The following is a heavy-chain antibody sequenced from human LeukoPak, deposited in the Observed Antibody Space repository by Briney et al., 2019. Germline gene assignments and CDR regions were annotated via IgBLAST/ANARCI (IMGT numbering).Heavy chain of an antibody. CDR1: GGSFSGYY. J-gene: IGHJ4*02. CDR3: ARVGYCSSTSCYTGLDY. V-gene: IGHV4-34*01. Sequence: SETLSLTCAVYGGSFSGYYWSWIRQPPGKGLEWIGEINHSGSTNYNPSLKSRVTISVDTSKNQFSLKLSSVTAADTAVYYCARVGYCSSTSCYTGLDYWGQGTLVTVSS. D-gene: IGHD2-2*02. CDR2: INHSGST.